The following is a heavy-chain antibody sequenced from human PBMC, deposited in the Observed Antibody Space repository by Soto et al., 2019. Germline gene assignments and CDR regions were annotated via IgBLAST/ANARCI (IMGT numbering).Heavy chain of an antibody. CDR1: GFTFSDYY. CDR3: ASGVAAPHFYYYYMDV. Sequence: GGSLRLSCAASGFTFSDYYMSWIRQAPGKGLEWVSYISGSGSTIYYADSVRGRFTISRDNAKNSLHLQMNSLRAEDTAVYYCASGVAAPHFYYYYMDVWGKGTTVTVSS. CDR2: ISGSGSTI. D-gene: IGHD2-15*01. J-gene: IGHJ6*03. V-gene: IGHV3-11*01.